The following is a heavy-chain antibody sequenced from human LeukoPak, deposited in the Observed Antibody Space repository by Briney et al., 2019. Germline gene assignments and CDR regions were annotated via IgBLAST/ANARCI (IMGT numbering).Heavy chain of an antibody. V-gene: IGHV6-1*01. CDR3: ARSIAAAGLRAGAFDI. D-gene: IGHD6-13*01. J-gene: IGHJ3*02. CDR1: GDSVSSNSAA. CDR2: TYYRSKWYN. Sequence: SQTVSLTCAISGDSVSSNSAAWNWIRQSPSRGLEWLGRTYYRSKWYNDYAVSVKSRITINPDTSQNQFSLQLNSVTPEDTAVYYCARSIAAAGLRAGAFDIWGQGTMVTVSS.